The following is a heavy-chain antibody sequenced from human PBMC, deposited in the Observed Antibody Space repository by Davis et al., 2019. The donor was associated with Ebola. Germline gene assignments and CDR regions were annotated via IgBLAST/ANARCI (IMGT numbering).Heavy chain of an antibody. Sequence: PSETLSLTCTVSGGSINSGGFYWSWIRQHPGKGLEWIGYIYYSGATYYNPSLKSRVTISIDTSKNHFSLNLISVTAADTALYYCARVSPGAARWDYWGQGMLVTVSS. V-gene: IGHV4-31*03. CDR2: IYYSGAT. CDR3: ARVSPGAARWDY. J-gene: IGHJ4*02. D-gene: IGHD2-8*02. CDR1: GGSINSGGFY.